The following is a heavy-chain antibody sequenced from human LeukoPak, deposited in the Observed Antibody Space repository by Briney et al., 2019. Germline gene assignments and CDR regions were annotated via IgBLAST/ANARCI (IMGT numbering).Heavy chain of an antibody. V-gene: IGHV4-59*01. CDR3: ARDRSYYGPDAFDI. D-gene: IGHD3-3*01. CDR2: IYYSGST. J-gene: IGHJ3*02. CDR1: GGSISSYY. Sequence: SETLSLTCTVSGGSISSYYWSWIRQPPGKGLEWIGCIYYSGSTNYNPSLKSRVTISVDTSKNQFSLKLSSVTAADTAVYYCARDRSYYGPDAFDIWGQGTMVTVSS.